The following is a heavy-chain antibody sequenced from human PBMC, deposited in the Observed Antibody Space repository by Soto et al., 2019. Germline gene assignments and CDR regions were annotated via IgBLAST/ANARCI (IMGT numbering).Heavy chain of an antibody. CDR3: AKNVWGITIFGGMDV. J-gene: IGHJ6*02. CDR1: GDTFSTYT. V-gene: IGHV1-69*13. CDR2: IIPRSATS. Sequence: ASVKVSCKASGDTFSTYTITWMRQAPGQGLEWMGGIIPRSATSKYAQKFQGRVTITADESTSTVYMELSSLRPEDTAVYYCAKNVWGITIFGGMDVWGQGTTVTVSS. D-gene: IGHD3-9*01.